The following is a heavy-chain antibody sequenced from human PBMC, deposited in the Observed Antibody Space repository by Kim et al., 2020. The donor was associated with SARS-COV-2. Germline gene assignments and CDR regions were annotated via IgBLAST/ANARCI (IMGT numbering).Heavy chain of an antibody. J-gene: IGHJ4*02. V-gene: IGHV1-2*02. Sequence: ASVKVSCKASGYTFTGYYIHWVRQAPGHGLEWMGWINPDSGGTNYAQKFRDRFSMTRDTSTGTVFMELRRLISDDTAIYFCAGGSASVPPTLDYWGQGSLVTVSS. CDR3: AGGSASVPPTLDY. D-gene: IGHD3-10*01. CDR1: GYTFTGYY. CDR2: INPDSGGT.